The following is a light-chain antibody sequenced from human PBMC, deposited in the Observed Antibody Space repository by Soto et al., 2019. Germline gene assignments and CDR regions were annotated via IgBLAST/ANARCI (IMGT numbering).Light chain of an antibody. Sequence: MTQSPSTLSASIGDRATLSCRAGQPLNNNVAWYQHKPGQAPRLLIYGTSTRATGISARFSGGGSGTEFTLTISSLQSEDFAVYYCQQYEKWPPSITFGQGTRLEIK. CDR2: GTS. CDR1: QPLNNN. J-gene: IGKJ5*01. V-gene: IGKV3-15*01. CDR3: QQYEKWPPSIT.